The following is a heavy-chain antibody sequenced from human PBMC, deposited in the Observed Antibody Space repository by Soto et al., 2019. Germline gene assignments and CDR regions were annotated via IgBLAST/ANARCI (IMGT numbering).Heavy chain of an antibody. CDR3: ARGETQQQRDY. D-gene: IGHD6-25*01. CDR2: IYHSGST. CDR1: GGSISSGGYS. V-gene: IGHV4-30-2*01. Sequence: ASETLSLTCAVSGGSISSGGYSWSWIRQPPGKGLEWIGYIYHSGSTKYNPSLKSRVIISVDKSKNQFSLKLSSVTDADTAVYYCARGETQQQRDYWGQGTLVTVSS. J-gene: IGHJ4*02.